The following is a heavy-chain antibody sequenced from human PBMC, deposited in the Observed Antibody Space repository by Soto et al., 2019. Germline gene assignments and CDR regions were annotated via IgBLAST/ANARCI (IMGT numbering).Heavy chain of an antibody. CDR1: GFTFSSYA. V-gene: IGHV3-30-3*01. CDR2: ISYDGSNK. Sequence: PGGSLRLSCAASGFTFSSYAMHLVRQAQGKALEWVAVISYDGSNKYYADSVKGRFTISRDNSKNTLYLQMNSLRAEDTAVYYCARDNEVAAGGNSDDAFDIWGQGTMVTVSS. CDR3: ARDNEVAAGGNSDDAFDI. D-gene: IGHD6-13*01. J-gene: IGHJ3*02.